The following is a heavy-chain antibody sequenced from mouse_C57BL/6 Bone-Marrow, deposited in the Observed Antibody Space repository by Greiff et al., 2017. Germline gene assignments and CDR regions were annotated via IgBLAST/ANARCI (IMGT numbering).Heavy chain of an antibody. CDR3: AREDGSSLWYFDV. D-gene: IGHD1-1*01. Sequence: EVQLVESEGGLVQPGSSMKLSCTASGFTFSDYYMAWVRQVPEKGLEWVANINYDGSSTYYLDSLKSRFIISRDNAKNILYLQMSSLKSEDTATYYCAREDGSSLWYFDVWGTGTTVTVSS. V-gene: IGHV5-16*01. CDR2: INYDGSST. J-gene: IGHJ1*03. CDR1: GFTFSDYY.